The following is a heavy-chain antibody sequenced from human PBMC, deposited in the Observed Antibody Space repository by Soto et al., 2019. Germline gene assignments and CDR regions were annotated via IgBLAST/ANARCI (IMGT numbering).Heavy chain of an antibody. CDR2: IYYSGST. J-gene: IGHJ5*02. Sequence: SETLSLTCTVSGGSISSYYWSWIRQPPGKGLEWIGYIYYSGSTNYNPSLKSRVTISVDTSKNQFSLKLSSVTAADTAVYYCARRRGTNYGNNWFDPWGQGTLVTVSS. V-gene: IGHV4-59*01. D-gene: IGHD4-17*01. CDR3: ARRRGTNYGNNWFDP. CDR1: GGSISSYY.